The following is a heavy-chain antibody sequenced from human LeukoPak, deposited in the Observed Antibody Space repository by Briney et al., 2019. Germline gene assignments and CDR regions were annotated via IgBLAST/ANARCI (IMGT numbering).Heavy chain of an antibody. CDR2: ISGSGGRT. Sequence: PGGSLRHSCAASGFTFSSYAMSWVRQAPGKGLEWVSAISGSGGRTYYADSVKGRLTISRDNSKNTLYLQMNSLRAEDTAVYYCAKHGSGYYYDWFDPWGQGTLVTVSS. V-gene: IGHV3-23*01. J-gene: IGHJ5*02. CDR1: GFTFSSYA. D-gene: IGHD3-22*01. CDR3: AKHGSGYYYDWFDP.